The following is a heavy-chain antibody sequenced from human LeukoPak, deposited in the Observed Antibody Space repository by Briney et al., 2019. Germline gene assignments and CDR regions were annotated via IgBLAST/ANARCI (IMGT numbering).Heavy chain of an antibody. V-gene: IGHV3-21*01. J-gene: IGHJ4*02. D-gene: IGHD6-6*01. CDR1: GFTFSSYS. Sequence: RGSLRLSCAASGFTFSSYSMNWVRQAPGKGLEWVSSISSSSSYIYYADSVKGRFTISRDNAKNSLYLQMNSLRAEDTAVYYCVRYSSSSSLYFDYWGQGTLVTVSS. CDR3: VRYSSSSSLYFDY. CDR2: ISSSSSYI.